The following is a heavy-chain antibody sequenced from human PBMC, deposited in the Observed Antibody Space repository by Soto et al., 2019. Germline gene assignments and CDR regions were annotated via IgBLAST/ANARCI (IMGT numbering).Heavy chain of an antibody. Sequence: SETLSLTCAVYGGSFSGYYWSWIRQPPGKGLEWIGEINHSGSTNYNPSLKSRVTISVDTSKNQFSLKLSSVTAADTAVYYCARGPPAAGTNWFDPWGQGTLVTVSS. CDR1: GGSFSGYY. D-gene: IGHD6-13*01. CDR3: ARGPPAAGTNWFDP. V-gene: IGHV4-34*01. J-gene: IGHJ5*02. CDR2: INHSGST.